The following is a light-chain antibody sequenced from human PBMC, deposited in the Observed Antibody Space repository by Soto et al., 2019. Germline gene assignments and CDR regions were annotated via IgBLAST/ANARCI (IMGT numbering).Light chain of an antibody. Sequence: QSTQSNSKPSASVGDRATITRRASQSISSWLAWFQQKPGKDPNLLIFEAYKLVSGVPSRISGSGSGTEFTLTISSMQPDDFATYYCQQYTNYPWTVGQGNQVDIK. CDR2: EAY. J-gene: IGKJ1*01. CDR1: QSISSW. V-gene: IGKV1-5*03. CDR3: QQYTNYPWT.